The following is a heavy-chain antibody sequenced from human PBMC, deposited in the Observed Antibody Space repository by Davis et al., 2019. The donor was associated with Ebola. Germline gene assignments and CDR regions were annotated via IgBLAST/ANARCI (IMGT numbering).Heavy chain of an antibody. CDR2: IYYSGNT. D-gene: IGHD4-23*01. J-gene: IGHJ6*04. CDR3: ARRGGGYNYYYGMDV. CDR1: GDSITSSGYY. Sequence: SETLSLTCTVSGDSITSSGYYWDWIRQSPGKGLEWIGSIYYSGNTYYTPSPKTRVTISVDTSKNQFSLRLSSVTAEDTAVYYCARRGGGYNYYYGMDVWGKGTTVTVSS. V-gene: IGHV4-39*01.